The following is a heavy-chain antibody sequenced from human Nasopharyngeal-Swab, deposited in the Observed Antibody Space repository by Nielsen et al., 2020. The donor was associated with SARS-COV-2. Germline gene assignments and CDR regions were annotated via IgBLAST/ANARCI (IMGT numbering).Heavy chain of an antibody. CDR3: TRRAESGDDAFDI. J-gene: IGHJ3*02. CDR1: GVTFSGSD. Sequence: GGSLTLSCAASGVTFSGSDMHWVRQASGKGLEWVGRIRSKANSYATAYATSVKGRFTISRDDSKNTAYLQMNSLKTEDTAVYYCTRRAESGDDAFDIWGQGTMVTVSS. CDR2: IRSKANSYAT. V-gene: IGHV3-73*01. D-gene: IGHD2-21*01.